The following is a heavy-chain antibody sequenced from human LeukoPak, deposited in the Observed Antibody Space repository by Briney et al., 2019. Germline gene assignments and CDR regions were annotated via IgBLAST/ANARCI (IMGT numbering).Heavy chain of an antibody. CDR2: ISSSSSTM. Sequence: SGGSLRLSCAASGFTFSSYSMNWVRQAPGKGQEWVSYISSSSSTMYYADSVKGRFTISGDNAKNSLYLQMNSLRAEDTAVYYCARDRHFDTSGYYNAFDIWGQGTMVTVSS. CDR3: ARDRHFDTSGYYNAFDI. V-gene: IGHV3-48*01. CDR1: GFTFSSYS. D-gene: IGHD3-22*01. J-gene: IGHJ3*02.